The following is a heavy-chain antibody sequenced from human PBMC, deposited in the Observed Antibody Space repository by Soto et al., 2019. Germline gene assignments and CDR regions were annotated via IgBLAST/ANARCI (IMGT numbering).Heavy chain of an antibody. V-gene: IGHV4-59*12. D-gene: IGHD3-10*01. CDR3: ARGPPFGY. Sequence: PSETLSLTCTVSGGSISSYYWSWIRQPPGKGLEWIGYIYHSGSTYYNPSLKSRVTISVDRSKNQFSLKLSSVTAADTAVYYCARGPPFGYWGQGTLVTVSS. CDR1: GGSISSYY. CDR2: IYHSGST. J-gene: IGHJ4*02.